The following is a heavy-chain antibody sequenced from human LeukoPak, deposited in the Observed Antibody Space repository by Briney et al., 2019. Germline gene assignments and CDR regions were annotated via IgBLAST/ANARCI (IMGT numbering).Heavy chain of an antibody. CDR3: ASGPRGYFDY. Sequence: SETLSLTCTVSGGSISSGSYYWSWIRQPAGKGLEWIGRIYTSGSTNYNPALKSRVTISVATSKNQFSLKLSSVTAADTAVYYCASGPRGYFDYWGQGTLVTVSS. CDR1: GGSISSGSYY. J-gene: IGHJ4*02. D-gene: IGHD3-16*01. CDR2: IYTSGST. V-gene: IGHV4-61*02.